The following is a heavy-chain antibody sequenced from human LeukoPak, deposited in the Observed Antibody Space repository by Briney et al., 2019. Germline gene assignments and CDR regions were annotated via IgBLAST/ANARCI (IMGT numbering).Heavy chain of an antibody. D-gene: IGHD4/OR15-4a*01. CDR2: ISSGSSFK. J-gene: IGHJ5*02. CDR1: GFAFSSYS. V-gene: IGHV3-21*01. CDR3: ARIPNSANFPNWFDP. Sequence: GGSLRLSCAASGFAFSSYSMNWVRQAPGKGLEWVSSISSGSSFKYYADSVKGRFIISRDNAKNSLYLQMNSLRAEDTAVYYCARIPNSANFPNWFDPWGQGTLVTVSS.